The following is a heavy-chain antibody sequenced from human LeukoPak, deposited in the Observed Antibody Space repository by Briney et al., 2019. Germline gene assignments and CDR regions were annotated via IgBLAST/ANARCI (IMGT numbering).Heavy chain of an antibody. J-gene: IGHJ4*02. D-gene: IGHD3-22*01. CDR2: INPNSGGT. CDR1: GYTFTGYY. Sequence: ASVKVSCKASGYTFTGYYMHWVRQAPGQGLEWMGWINPNSGGTNYAQKFQGWVTMTRDTSISTAYMELSRLRSDDTAVYYCARGLGDSSGYYPPEDYWGQGTLVTVSS. V-gene: IGHV1-2*04. CDR3: ARGLGDSSGYYPPEDY.